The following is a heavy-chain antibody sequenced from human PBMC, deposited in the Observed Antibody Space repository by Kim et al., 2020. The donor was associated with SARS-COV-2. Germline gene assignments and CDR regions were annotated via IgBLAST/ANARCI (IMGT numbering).Heavy chain of an antibody. D-gene: IGHD4-17*01. CDR3: ARTHVTTVTTGYYFDY. CDR1: GYTFTSYG. J-gene: IGHJ4*02. CDR2: ISAYNGNT. V-gene: IGHV1-18*04. Sequence: ASVKVSCKASGYTFTSYGISWVRQAPGQGLEWMGWISAYNGNTNYAQKLRGRVTMTTDTSTSTAYMELRSLRSDDTAVYYCARTHVTTVTTGYYFDYWGQGTLVTVSS.